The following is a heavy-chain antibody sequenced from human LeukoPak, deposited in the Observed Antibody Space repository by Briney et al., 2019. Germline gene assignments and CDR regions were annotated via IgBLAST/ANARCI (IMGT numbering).Heavy chain of an antibody. CDR3: AAGVSDKHAFDI. V-gene: IGHV3-53*01. J-gene: IGHJ3*02. Sequence: GGSLRLSCAASNFTVSSTYMTWVRQTPGKGLDWVSLIYAAGNIYYADSVKGRFRVSRDISTNTLFLDINSLRVEDTAVYYCAAGVSDKHAFDIWGHGTEVIVSS. CDR1: NFTVSSTY. CDR2: IYAAGNI.